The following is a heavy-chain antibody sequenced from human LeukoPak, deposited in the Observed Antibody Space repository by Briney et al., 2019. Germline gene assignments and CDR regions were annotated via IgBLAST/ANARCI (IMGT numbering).Heavy chain of an antibody. V-gene: IGHV3-21*01. D-gene: IGHD1-1*01. J-gene: IGHJ3*02. CDR3: ARGSDPGAFDI. CDR2: ISSSSSYI. Sequence: GGSLRLSCAASGFTFSSYSMNWVRQAPGKGLEWVSSISSSSSYIYYADSVKGRFTISRDNAKNSLYLQMNSLRAEDTAVYYCARGSDPGAFDIWGQGTMVTVSS. CDR1: GFTFSSYS.